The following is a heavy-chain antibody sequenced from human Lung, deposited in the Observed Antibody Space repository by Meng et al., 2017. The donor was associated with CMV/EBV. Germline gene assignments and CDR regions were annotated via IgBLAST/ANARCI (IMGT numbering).Heavy chain of an antibody. CDR2: IYFSGNT. J-gene: IGHJ4*02. V-gene: IGHV4-39*07. CDR1: GGSISSSSYY. CDR3: VTETGYNYDN. Sequence: QRQLQESGPGQVQPSGPLSLTCSVSGGSISSSSYYWGWIRQSPGKGLEWIGSIYFSGNTYYNPSLKSRVTMSVGTAQNKFSLTLRSVTAADTAVYYCVTETGYNYDNWGQGALVTVSS. D-gene: IGHD5-24*01.